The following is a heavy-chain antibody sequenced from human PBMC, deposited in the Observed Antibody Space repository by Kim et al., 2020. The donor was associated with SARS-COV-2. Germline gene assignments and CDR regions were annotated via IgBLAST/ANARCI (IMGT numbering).Heavy chain of an antibody. CDR3: ARSDYRYYYYGMDV. D-gene: IGHD4-17*01. Sequence: PSLKSRVTISVDTSKNQFSLKLSSVTAADTAVYYCARSDYRYYYYGMDVWGQGTTVTVSS. V-gene: IGHV4-34*01. J-gene: IGHJ6*02.